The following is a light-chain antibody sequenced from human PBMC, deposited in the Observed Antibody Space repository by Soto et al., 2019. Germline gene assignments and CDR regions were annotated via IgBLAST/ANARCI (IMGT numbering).Light chain of an antibody. CDR3: QQYTKWPLT. CDR2: PAS. V-gene: IGKV3-15*01. J-gene: IGKJ4*01. CDR1: QSVYSN. Sequence: EIVMTQSPATLSVSPGERATLSCRASQSVYSNLAWYQQKPGQAPRLLIYPASNRATGTPARFSGGGSGQEFTLTISRLQSEAFAVYYCQQYTKWPLTFGGGTKVEIK.